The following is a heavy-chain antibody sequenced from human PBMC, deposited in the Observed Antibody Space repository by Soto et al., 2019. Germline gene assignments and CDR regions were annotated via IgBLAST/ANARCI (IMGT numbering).Heavy chain of an antibody. CDR1: GFTFSSYW. J-gene: IGHJ4*02. Sequence: GGSLRLSCAASGFTFSSYWMSWVRQAPGKGLEWVANIKQDGSEKYYVDSVKGRFTISRDNAKNSLYLQMNSLRAEDTAVYYCARSPGYGDYYFDYWGQGTLVTVSS. V-gene: IGHV3-7*01. CDR3: ARSPGYGDYYFDY. CDR2: IKQDGSEK. D-gene: IGHD4-17*01.